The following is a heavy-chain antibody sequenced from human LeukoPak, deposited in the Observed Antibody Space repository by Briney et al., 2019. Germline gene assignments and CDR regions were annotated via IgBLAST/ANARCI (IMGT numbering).Heavy chain of an antibody. CDR3: ARGRVSSSSWASTYYYYFYIDV. Sequence: SETLSLICSVAADSISIHYCSWIRQPPGKGLEWIGYIDHTDSTNYNPSLNSRVTITSAISKNNFSLDLHSVTPADTAVSFCARGRVSSSSWASTYYYYFYIDVWGKRTTVTVSS. CDR1: ADSISIHY. CDR2: IDHTDST. D-gene: IGHD6-13*01. V-gene: IGHV4-59*11. J-gene: IGHJ6*03.